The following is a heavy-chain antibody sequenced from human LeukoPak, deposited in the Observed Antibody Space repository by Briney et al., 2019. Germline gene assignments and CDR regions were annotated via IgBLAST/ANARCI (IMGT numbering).Heavy chain of an antibody. Sequence: ASVKVSCKASGGTFSSYAISWVRQAPGQGLEWMGGIIPIFGTANYAQKFQGRVTITADESTSTAYMELSSLRSEDMAVYYCAREYYDSSGYYPHWGQGTLVTVSS. V-gene: IGHV1-69*13. CDR1: GGTFSSYA. CDR3: AREYYDSSGYYPH. CDR2: IIPIFGTA. J-gene: IGHJ4*02. D-gene: IGHD3-22*01.